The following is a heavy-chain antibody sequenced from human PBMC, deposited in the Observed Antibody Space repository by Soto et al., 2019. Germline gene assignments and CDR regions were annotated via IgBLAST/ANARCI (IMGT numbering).Heavy chain of an antibody. Sequence: SVKVSCKASGGTFSSYAISWVRQAPGQGLEWMGGIIPIFGTANYAQKFQGRATITADESTSTAYMELSSLRSEDTAVYYCAKSGYCSGGSCYSGGYYYYGMDVWGQGTTVTVSS. CDR3: AKSGYCSGGSCYSGGYYYYGMDV. J-gene: IGHJ6*02. CDR2: IIPIFGTA. CDR1: GGTFSSYA. V-gene: IGHV1-69*13. D-gene: IGHD2-15*01.